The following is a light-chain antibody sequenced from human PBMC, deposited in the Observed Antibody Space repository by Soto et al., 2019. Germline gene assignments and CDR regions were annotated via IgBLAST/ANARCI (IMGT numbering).Light chain of an antibody. Sequence: DIQMTQSPSTLSASVGDRVAITCRASQSISIWLAWYQQKPGNAPKLLIYKASSLESGVPSRFSGSGSGTEFTLTISSLQPDDFATYYCQQYNDYSWTFGQGTKVEIK. CDR3: QQYNDYSWT. J-gene: IGKJ1*01. V-gene: IGKV1-5*03. CDR2: KAS. CDR1: QSISIW.